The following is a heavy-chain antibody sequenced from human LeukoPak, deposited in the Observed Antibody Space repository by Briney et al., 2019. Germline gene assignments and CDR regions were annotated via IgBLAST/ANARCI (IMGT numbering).Heavy chain of an antibody. CDR1: GYTFTGYY. V-gene: IGHV1-2*02. Sequence: ASVKVSCKTSGYTFTGYYMHWVRQAPGQGLEWMGWINPNSGGTNYAQKLQGRVTMTTDTSTSTAYMELRSLRSDDTAVYYCARDDRDNTWSWWDPWGQGTLVIVS. J-gene: IGHJ5*02. CDR2: INPNSGGT. D-gene: IGHD1-1*01. CDR3: ARDDRDNTWSWWDP.